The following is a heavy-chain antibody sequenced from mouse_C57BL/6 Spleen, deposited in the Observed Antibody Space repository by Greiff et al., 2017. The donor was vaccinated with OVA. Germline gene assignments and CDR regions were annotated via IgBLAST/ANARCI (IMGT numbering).Heavy chain of an antibody. CDR2: IRNKANGYTK. D-gene: IGHD4-1*01. CDR3: ARNKLGLNFDY. CDR1: GFTFTDYY. Sequence: EVKLVESGGGLVQPGGSLSLSCAASGFTFTDYYMSWVRQPPGKALEWLGFIRNKANGYTKEYSESVKGRFTISRDKSKSILYLQMKARRAEDSATNYCARNKLGLNFDYWGQGTTLTVSS. J-gene: IGHJ2*01. V-gene: IGHV7-3*01.